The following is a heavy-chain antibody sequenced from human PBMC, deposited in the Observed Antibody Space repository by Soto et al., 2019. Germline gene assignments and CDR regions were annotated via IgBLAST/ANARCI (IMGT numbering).Heavy chain of an antibody. D-gene: IGHD2-21*02. CDR1: GFTFNSLS. CDR2: ISHDGRVT. CDR3: AREPYGDSQYFDY. Sequence: QGQLVESGGGMVQPGTSLRLSCAASGFTFNSLSLHWVRQRPDKGLEWVAVISHDGRVTFYADFVKGRFTVSRDNSKNTIYLQVNSLRAEDTAVYYCAREPYGDSQYFDYWGQGTLVTVSS. V-gene: IGHV3-30*04. J-gene: IGHJ4*02.